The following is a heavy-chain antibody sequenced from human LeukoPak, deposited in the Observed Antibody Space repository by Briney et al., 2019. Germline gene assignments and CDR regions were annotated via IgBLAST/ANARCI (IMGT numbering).Heavy chain of an antibody. J-gene: IGHJ6*03. Sequence: GGSLRLSCAGSGFTFSKYAMSWVRQAPGKGLERVSTIRSSGDDTYYADSVKGRFTISRDNSKNTLYLQMNSLRAEDTAVYYCARGSGSSFRYMDVWSKGTTVTVSS. D-gene: IGHD6-13*01. V-gene: IGHV3-23*01. CDR1: GFTFSKYA. CDR2: IRSSGDDT. CDR3: ARGSGSSFRYMDV.